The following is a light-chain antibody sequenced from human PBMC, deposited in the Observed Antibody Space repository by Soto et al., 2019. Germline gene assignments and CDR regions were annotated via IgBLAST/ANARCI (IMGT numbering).Light chain of an antibody. CDR2: DAS. J-gene: IGKJ2*01. CDR1: QSVGTS. V-gene: IGKV3-11*01. CDR3: QQRYNWPNT. Sequence: EIVLTQSPATLSLSPGERATLSCRPSQSVGTSLAWYQHNPGQAPRLLIYDASNRATGIPARFSGSGSGTDFTLTISSPEPEDFAVYYCQQRYNWPNTFGQGTKLEIK.